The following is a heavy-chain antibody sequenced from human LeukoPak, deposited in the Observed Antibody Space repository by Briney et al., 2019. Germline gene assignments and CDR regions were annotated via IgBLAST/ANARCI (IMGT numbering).Heavy chain of an antibody. J-gene: IGHJ4*02. Sequence: SETLSLTCTVSGGSISSYYWSWIRQPPGKGLEWIGYIYYSGSTNYNPSLKSRVTISVDTSKNQFSLKLSSVTAADTAVYYCARGSAGLGDYFDYWGQGTLVTVSS. CDR3: ARGSAGLGDYFDY. V-gene: IGHV4-59*12. CDR1: GGSISSYY. CDR2: IYYSGST.